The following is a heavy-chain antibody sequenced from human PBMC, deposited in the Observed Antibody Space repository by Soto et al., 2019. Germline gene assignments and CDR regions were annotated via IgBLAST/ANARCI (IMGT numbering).Heavy chain of an antibody. Sequence: SETLSLTCTVSGGSISSYYWNWIRQPPGKGLEWIGDIYYSGITNYNPSLKSRVTISADTSKNQFSLKLSSVAAADTAVYYCARVGPSYNFDYWGQGSLVTVSS. CDR2: IYYSGIT. CDR1: GGSISSYY. V-gene: IGHV4-59*01. CDR3: ARVGPSYNFDY. J-gene: IGHJ4*02. D-gene: IGHD1-1*01.